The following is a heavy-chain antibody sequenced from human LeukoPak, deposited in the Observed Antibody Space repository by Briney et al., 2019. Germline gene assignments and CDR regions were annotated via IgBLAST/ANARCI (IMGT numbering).Heavy chain of an antibody. D-gene: IGHD3-3*01. J-gene: IGHJ5*02. CDR3: ARADFIDAGPYLIGP. Sequence: ASVRVSCKTSGYSFTDYYIHLVRQAPGQGLEWMGWINTESGRTSSARKFQGRVTMTRDPSITTVYMDMAWLTSDDTAIYFCARADFIDAGPYLIGPWGQGTLVTVSS. V-gene: IGHV1-2*02. CDR2: INTESGRT. CDR1: GYSFTDYY.